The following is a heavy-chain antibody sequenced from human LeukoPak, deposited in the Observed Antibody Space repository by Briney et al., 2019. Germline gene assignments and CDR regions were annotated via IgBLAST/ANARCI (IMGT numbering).Heavy chain of an antibody. CDR3: ARSMVQGVIITTNWFDP. Sequence: SETLSLTCAVYGGSFSGYYWSWFRQPPGTGLERMGEINNCGSTNYNPTLNSRVTISVDMSKTQYSLNLSSVTAADTAVYYCARSMVQGVIITTNWFDPWGQGTLVTVSS. CDR1: GGSFSGYY. CDR2: INNCGST. V-gene: IGHV4-34*01. J-gene: IGHJ5*02. D-gene: IGHD3-10*01.